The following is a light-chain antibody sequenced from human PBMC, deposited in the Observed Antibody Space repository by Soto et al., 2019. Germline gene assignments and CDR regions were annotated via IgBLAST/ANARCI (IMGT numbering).Light chain of an antibody. CDR3: SSYAGYNNFVV. V-gene: IGLV2-8*01. CDR2: EVN. CDR1: SSDVGGYDY. Sequence: QSALTQPPSASGSPRQSVTISCTGTSSDVGGYDYVSWYQQHPGKAPKLIIYEVNKRPSGVPDRFSGSKSGSTASLTVSGLQADDEADFYCSSYAGYNNFVVFGGGTQLTVL. J-gene: IGLJ2*01.